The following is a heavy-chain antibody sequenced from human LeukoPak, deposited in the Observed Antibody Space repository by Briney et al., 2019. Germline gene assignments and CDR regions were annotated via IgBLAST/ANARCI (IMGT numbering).Heavy chain of an antibody. CDR3: ARVRGEQWLELIDY. J-gene: IGHJ4*02. Sequence: PSETLSLTCTVSGGPISSYYWSWIRQPPGKGLEWIGYIYYSGSTNYNPSLKSRVTISVDTSKNQFSLKLSSVTAADAAVYYCARVRGEQWLELIDYWGQGTLVTVSS. D-gene: IGHD6-19*01. CDR1: GGPISSYY. CDR2: IYYSGST. V-gene: IGHV4-59*01.